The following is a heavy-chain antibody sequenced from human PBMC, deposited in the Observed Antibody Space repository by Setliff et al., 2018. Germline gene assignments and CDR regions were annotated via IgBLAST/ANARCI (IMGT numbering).Heavy chain of an antibody. D-gene: IGHD3-16*01. CDR2: TYYNGDA. CDR3: ARRTFGSGRFDP. J-gene: IGHJ5*02. V-gene: IGHV4-39*01. Sequence: PSETLSLTCTVSGGSLRGNAIFWGWIRQPPGKGLEWIGSTYYNGDAYYNPSLKSRVTMSVDTSRNQFSLKLSSVTAADTAVYYCARRTFGSGRFDPWGQGTLVTVSS. CDR1: GGSLRGNAIF.